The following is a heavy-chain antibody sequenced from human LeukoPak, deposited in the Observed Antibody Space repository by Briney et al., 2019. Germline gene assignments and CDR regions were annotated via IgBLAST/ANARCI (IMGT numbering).Heavy chain of an antibody. CDR1: GYTFTSYG. CDR3: ARDEGYCSGGSCHDPFDY. D-gene: IGHD2-15*01. J-gene: IGHJ4*02. Sequence: ASVKVSCKASGYTFTSYGISWVRQAPGQGLEWMGWISAYNGNTNYAQKLQGRVTMTTDTSTSTAYMELRNLRSDDTAVYYCARDEGYCSGGSCHDPFDYWGQGTLVTVSS. V-gene: IGHV1-18*01. CDR2: ISAYNGNT.